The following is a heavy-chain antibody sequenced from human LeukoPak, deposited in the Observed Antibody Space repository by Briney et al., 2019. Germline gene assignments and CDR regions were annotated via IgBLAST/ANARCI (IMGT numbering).Heavy chain of an antibody. V-gene: IGHV3-7*01. CDR1: GLTFSSYW. J-gene: IGHJ4*02. Sequence: GGSLRLSCAASGLTFSSYWMSWVRQAPGKGLEWVANIKQDGSEKYYVDSVKGRFTISRDNAKNSLYLQMNSLRAEDTAVYYCARDNRHYYDSSGGFDYWGQGTLVTVSS. CDR3: ARDNRHYYDSSGGFDY. D-gene: IGHD3-22*01. CDR2: IKQDGSEK.